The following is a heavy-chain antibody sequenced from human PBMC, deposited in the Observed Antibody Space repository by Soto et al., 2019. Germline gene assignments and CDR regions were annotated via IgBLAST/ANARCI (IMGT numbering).Heavy chain of an antibody. V-gene: IGHV4-34*02. Sequence: QVQLQQWGAGLLKPSETLSLTCAVYGGSFRDFYWSWIRLPPGKGLEWIGENNHSGSTNYNPSLKSRVSISIDQARNQFSLKLTSVTAADTALYYCARGGGAYFTDVWGKGTTVTVSS. D-gene: IGHD3-10*01. J-gene: IGHJ6*03. CDR1: GGSFRDFY. CDR2: NNHSGST. CDR3: ARGGGAYFTDV.